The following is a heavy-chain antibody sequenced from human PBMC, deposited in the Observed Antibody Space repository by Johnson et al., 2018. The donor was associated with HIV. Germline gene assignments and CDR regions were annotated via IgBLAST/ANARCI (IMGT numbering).Heavy chain of an antibody. CDR2: ISYDGSKI. CDR3: ARGGIEYNSPLGVGYALDV. J-gene: IGHJ3*01. V-gene: IGHV3-30*04. CDR1: GFPFSNFA. Sequence: QVQLVESGGGVVQPGRTLRLSCAASGFPFSNFAMHWVRQAPGKGLEWVAIISYDGSKIFYADSVKGRFTISRDNSKNTLFLQMNSLRAEDTALYYSARGGIEYNSPLGVGYALDVWGQGTMVTVSS. D-gene: IGHD6-6*01.